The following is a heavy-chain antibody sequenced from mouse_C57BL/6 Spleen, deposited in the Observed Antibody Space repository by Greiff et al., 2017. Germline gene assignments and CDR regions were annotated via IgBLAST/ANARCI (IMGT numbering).Heavy chain of an antibody. CDR1: GYTFTSYW. V-gene: IGHV1-61*01. D-gene: IGHD2-14*01. CDR2: IYPSDSET. Sequence: VQLQQPGAELVRPGSSVKLSCKASGYTFTSYWMDWVKQRPGQGLEWIGNIYPSDSETHYNQKFKDKATLTVDKSSSTAYMQLSSLTSEDSAVDYCARGGAVRRDSYYDAMDYWGQGTSVTVSS. CDR3: ARGGAVRRDSYYDAMDY. J-gene: IGHJ4*01.